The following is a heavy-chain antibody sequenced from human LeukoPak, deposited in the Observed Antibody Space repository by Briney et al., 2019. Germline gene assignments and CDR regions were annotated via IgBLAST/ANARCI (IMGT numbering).Heavy chain of an antibody. V-gene: IGHV3-23*01. Sequence: GGSLRLSCTASGFTFSNSPMSWVRQPPGKGLEWVSTLSGSGITTYYADSVKGRFTISRDNSKNTLYLQMNSLRAEDAAVYYCAKGIYSSGWSYFDYWGHGTLVTVSS. J-gene: IGHJ4*01. D-gene: IGHD6-19*01. CDR1: GFTFSNSP. CDR3: AKGIYSSGWSYFDY. CDR2: LSGSGITT.